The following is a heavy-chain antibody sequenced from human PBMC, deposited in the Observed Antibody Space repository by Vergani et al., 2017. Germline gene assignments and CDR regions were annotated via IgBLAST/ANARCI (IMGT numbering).Heavy chain of an antibody. CDR3: ATLRYCSSTSCYTNYNWFDP. Sequence: EVQLVQSGAEVKKPGESLRISCKGSGYSFTSYWISWVRQMPGKGLAWMGRIDPSDSYTNYSPSFQGHVTISADKSISTAYLQWSSLKASDTAMYYCATLRYCSSTSCYTNYNWFDPWGQGTLVTVSS. CDR2: IDPSDSYT. J-gene: IGHJ5*02. D-gene: IGHD2-2*02. CDR1: GYSFTSYW. V-gene: IGHV5-10-1*03.